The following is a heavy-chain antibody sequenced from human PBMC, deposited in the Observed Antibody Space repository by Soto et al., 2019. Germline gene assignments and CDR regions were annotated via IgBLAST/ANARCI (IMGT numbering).Heavy chain of an antibody. V-gene: IGHV4-59*01. Sequence: SETLSLACTVSGGSISSYYWSWIRQPPGKGLEWIGYIYYSGSTNYNPSLKSRVTISVDTSKNQFSLKLSSVTAADTAVYYCARTIFGVVIPRPSYYYYDMDVWGKGTTVTVFS. CDR1: GGSISSYY. D-gene: IGHD3-3*01. CDR2: IYYSGST. CDR3: ARTIFGVVIPRPSYYYYDMDV. J-gene: IGHJ6*03.